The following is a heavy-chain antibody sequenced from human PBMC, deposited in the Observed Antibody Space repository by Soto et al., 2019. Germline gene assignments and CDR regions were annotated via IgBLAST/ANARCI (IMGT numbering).Heavy chain of an antibody. CDR2: IIPIFGTA. CDR1: GFTFSSYS. D-gene: IGHD3-22*01. V-gene: IGHV1-69*01. CDR3: ARDTSYYDSSGFGY. Sequence: VQLVESGGGLVQPGGSLRLSCAASGFTFSSYSMNWVRQAPGKGLEWVGGIIPIFGTANYAQKFQGRVTITADESTSTAYMELSSLRSEDTAVYYCARDTSYYDSSGFGYWGQGTLVTVSS. J-gene: IGHJ4*02.